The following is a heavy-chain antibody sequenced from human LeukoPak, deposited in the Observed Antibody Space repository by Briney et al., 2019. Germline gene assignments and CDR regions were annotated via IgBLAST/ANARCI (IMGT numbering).Heavy chain of an antibody. J-gene: IGHJ3*02. CDR3: ARQTQGRSAFDI. Sequence: PSETLSLTCAVYGGSFSGYYWSWIRQPPGKGLEWIGEINHSGSTNYNPSLKSRVTISVDTSKNQFSLKLSSVTAADTAVYYCARQTQGRSAFDIWGQGTVVTVSS. V-gene: IGHV4-34*01. CDR1: GGSFSGYY. CDR2: INHSGST.